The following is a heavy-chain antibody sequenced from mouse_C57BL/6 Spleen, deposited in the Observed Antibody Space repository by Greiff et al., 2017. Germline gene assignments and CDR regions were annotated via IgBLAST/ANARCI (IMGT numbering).Heavy chain of an antibody. D-gene: IGHD2-4*01. CDR3: AIGGDYDVRAMDY. Sequence: VQLQQSGAELVKPGASVKLSCKASGYTFTSYWMHWVKQRPGQGLEWIGMIHPNSGSTNYNEKFKSKATLTVDKSSSTAYMQLSSLTSEDSAVYYCAIGGDYDVRAMDYWGQGTSVTVSS. V-gene: IGHV1-64*01. CDR1: GYTFTSYW. CDR2: IHPNSGST. J-gene: IGHJ4*01.